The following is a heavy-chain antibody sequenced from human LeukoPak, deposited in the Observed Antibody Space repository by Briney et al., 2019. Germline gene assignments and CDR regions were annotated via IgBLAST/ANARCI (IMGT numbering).Heavy chain of an antibody. J-gene: IGHJ4*02. CDR1: GFTFSSYG. D-gene: IGHD2-15*01. CDR3: ARGYCSGGTCYMYYFDY. Sequence: GRSLRLSCAASGFTFSSYGMHWVRQAPGKGLEWVAVIWYDGSNKYYADSVKGRFTISRDNSKNTLYLQMNSLRAEDTAVYYCARGYCSGGTCYMYYFDYWGQGTLVTVSS. CDR2: IWYDGSNK. V-gene: IGHV3-33*01.